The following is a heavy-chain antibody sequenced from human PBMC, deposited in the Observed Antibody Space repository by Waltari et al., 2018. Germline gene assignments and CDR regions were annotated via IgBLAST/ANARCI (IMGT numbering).Heavy chain of an antibody. J-gene: IGHJ5*02. V-gene: IGHV3-21*01. CDR2: ISSSSTYI. D-gene: IGHD3-10*01. Sequence: EVQLVESGGGLVKPGRSLRLSCAAYGLPFSSYTMNWVRPSPGKGLEWVSSISSSSTYISYADSVKGRFTISRDDAENSLYLQMDSLRAEDTAVYYCTRDLYGSGGDWFDPWGQGTLVTVSS. CDR1: GLPFSSYT. CDR3: TRDLYGSGGDWFDP.